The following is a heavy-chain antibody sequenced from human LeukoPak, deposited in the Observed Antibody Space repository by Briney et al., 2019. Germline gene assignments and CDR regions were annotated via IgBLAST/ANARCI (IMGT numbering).Heavy chain of an antibody. CDR1: GFTFGSYV. D-gene: IGHD2-15*01. CDR2: ITGSGGST. V-gene: IGHV3-23*01. Sequence: GGSLRLSCAASGFTFGSYVMNWVRQAPGKGLEWVSLITGSGGSTYYADSAKGRFTISGDNSKNTLYLQMNSLRAEDTAVYYCGKGSGPNYYGMDVWGKGTTVTVSS. CDR3: GKGSGPNYYGMDV. J-gene: IGHJ6*04.